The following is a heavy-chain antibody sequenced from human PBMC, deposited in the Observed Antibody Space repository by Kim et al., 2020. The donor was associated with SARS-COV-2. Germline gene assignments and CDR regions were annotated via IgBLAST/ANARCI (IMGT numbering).Heavy chain of an antibody. CDR2: ISAYNGNT. Sequence: ASVKVSCKASGYTFTSYGISWVRQAPGQGLEWMGWISAYNGNTNYAQKLQGRVTMTTDTSTSTAYMELRSLRSDDTAVYYCARGVRSWFGELYIVGYYNYYGMDVWGQGTTVTVSS. CDR1: GYTFTSYG. D-gene: IGHD3-10*01. V-gene: IGHV1-18*01. J-gene: IGHJ6*02. CDR3: ARGVRSWFGELYIVGYYNYYGMDV.